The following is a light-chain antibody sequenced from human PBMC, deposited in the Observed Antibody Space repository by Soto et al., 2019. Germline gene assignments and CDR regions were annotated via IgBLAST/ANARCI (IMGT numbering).Light chain of an antibody. Sequence: QSVLTQPPSVSGAPGQRVTISCNGSSSTIGAGYDVHWYQQLPGTAPKLLIYGNSNRPSGVPDRFSGSKSGTSASLAITGLQAEDEADYYCQSYDISLSGWVFGGGTKRTVL. J-gene: IGLJ3*02. CDR1: SSTIGAGYD. CDR3: QSYDISLSGWV. V-gene: IGLV1-40*01. CDR2: GNS.